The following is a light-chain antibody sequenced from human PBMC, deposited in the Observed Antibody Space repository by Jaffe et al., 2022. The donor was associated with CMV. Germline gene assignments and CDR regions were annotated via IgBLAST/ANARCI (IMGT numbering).Light chain of an antibody. Sequence: EIVLTQSPGTLSLSPGQRATLSCRASQTVSSSYLVWYQQKPGQAPRLLIYGSSGRATGIPDRFSGGGSGTDFTLTISRLEPEDFAVYFCQQYESSPYTFGQGTKLEIQ. CDR2: GSS. J-gene: IGKJ2*01. CDR3: QQYESSPYT. CDR1: QTVSSSY. V-gene: IGKV3-20*01.